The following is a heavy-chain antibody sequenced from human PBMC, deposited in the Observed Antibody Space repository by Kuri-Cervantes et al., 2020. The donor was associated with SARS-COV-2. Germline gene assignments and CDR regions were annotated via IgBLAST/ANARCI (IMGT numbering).Heavy chain of an antibody. CDR1: GGSFSGCY. V-gene: IGHV4-34*01. CDR3: ATQGIVVVPAAIGHMDV. CDR2: INHSGST. D-gene: IGHD2-2*01. Sequence: SETLSLTCAVYGGSFSGCYWSWIRQPPGKGLEWIGEINHSGSTNYNPSLKSRVTISVDTSKNQFSLKLSSVTAADTAVYYCATQGIVVVPAAIGHMDVWGKGTTVTVSS. J-gene: IGHJ6*03.